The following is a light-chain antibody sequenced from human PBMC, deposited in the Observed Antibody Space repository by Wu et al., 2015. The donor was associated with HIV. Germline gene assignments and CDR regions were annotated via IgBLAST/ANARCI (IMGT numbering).Light chain of an antibody. Sequence: EIVMTQSPATLSVSPGKRATLSCRASQSVGSDLAWYQQKPGQAPRLLVYRASTRATGVPARFSGSGSGTEFTLTINSLQSEDFAVYYCQRRNFGGGTKVEIK. J-gene: IGKJ4*01. CDR3: QRRN. V-gene: IGKV3-15*01. CDR2: RAS. CDR1: QSVGSD.